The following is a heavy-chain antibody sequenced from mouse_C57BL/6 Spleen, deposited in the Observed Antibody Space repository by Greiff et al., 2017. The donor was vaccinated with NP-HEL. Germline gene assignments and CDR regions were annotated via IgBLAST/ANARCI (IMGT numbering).Heavy chain of an antibody. J-gene: IGHJ3*01. Sequence: VQLKQSGPELVKPGASVKIPCKASGYTFTDYNMDWVKQSHGKSLEWIGDINPNNGGTIYNQKFKGKATLTVDKSSSTAYMELRSLTSEDTAVYYCARKGTGLRRGFAYWGQGTLVTVSA. V-gene: IGHV1-18*01. D-gene: IGHD2-4*01. CDR1: GYTFTDYN. CDR2: INPNNGGT. CDR3: ARKGTGLRRGFAY.